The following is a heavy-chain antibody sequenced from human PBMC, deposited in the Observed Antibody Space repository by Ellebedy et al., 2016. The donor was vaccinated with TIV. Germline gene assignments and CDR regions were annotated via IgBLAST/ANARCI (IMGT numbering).Heavy chain of an antibody. J-gene: IGHJ3*02. CDR3: TKLRGNWNLNNAFEM. V-gene: IGHV3-30*18. CDR2: ISSDENNQ. CDR1: GFTFNTYG. D-gene: IGHD1-1*01. Sequence: GESLKISXAASGFTFNTYGMHWVRQAPGKGLEWVALISSDENNQYYADSVKGRFTISRDNSKNTVYLQMYSLRPEDTAVYYCTKLRGNWNLNNAFEMWGQGTMVTVSS.